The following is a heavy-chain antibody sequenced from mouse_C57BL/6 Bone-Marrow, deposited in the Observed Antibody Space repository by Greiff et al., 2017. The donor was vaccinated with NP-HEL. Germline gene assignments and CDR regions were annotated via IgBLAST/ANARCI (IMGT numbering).Heavy chain of an antibody. CDR1: GFNIKDDY. CDR3: TTGGSSPYAMDY. V-gene: IGHV14-4*01. CDR2: IDPENGDT. J-gene: IGHJ4*01. Sequence: EVQLQQSGAELVRPGASVKLSCTASGFNIKDDYMHWVKQRPEQGLEWIGWIDPENGDTAYASKFQGKATITADTSSNTAYLQLSSLTSEDTAVYYCTTGGSSPYAMDYWGQGTSVTVSS. D-gene: IGHD1-1*01.